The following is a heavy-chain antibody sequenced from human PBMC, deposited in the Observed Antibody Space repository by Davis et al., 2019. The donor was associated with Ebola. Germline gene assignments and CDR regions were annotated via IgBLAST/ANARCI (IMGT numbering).Heavy chain of an antibody. J-gene: IGHJ3*02. D-gene: IGHD3/OR15-3a*01. CDR2: ISWNSGSI. V-gene: IGHV3-9*01. CDR3: ADSLAFDI. CDR1: GFTFDDYA. Sequence: SLKISCAASGFTFDDYAMHWVRQAPGKGLEWVSGISWNSGSIGYADSVKGRFTISRDNAKNSLYLQMNSLRAEDTAVYYCADSLAFDIWGQGTMVTVSS.